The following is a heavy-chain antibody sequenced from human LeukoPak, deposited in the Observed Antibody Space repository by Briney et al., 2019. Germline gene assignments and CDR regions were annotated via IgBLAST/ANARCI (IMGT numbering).Heavy chain of an antibody. D-gene: IGHD6-19*01. Sequence: ASVKVSCKASGYTFTSYDINWVRQATGQGLEWMGWMNPNSGNTGYAQKFQGRVTMTRNTSISTAYMELSSLRSEDTAVYYCARGRHCSGWPNNWFDPWGQGTLVTVSS. CDR2: MNPNSGNT. CDR1: GYTFTSYD. CDR3: ARGRHCSGWPNNWFDP. J-gene: IGHJ5*02. V-gene: IGHV1-8*01.